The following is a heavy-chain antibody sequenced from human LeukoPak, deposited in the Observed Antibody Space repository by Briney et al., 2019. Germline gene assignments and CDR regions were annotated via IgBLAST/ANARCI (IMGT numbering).Heavy chain of an antibody. CDR1: GFTFSSYS. D-gene: IGHD2-15*01. J-gene: IGHJ4*02. CDR3: AREYCSGGSCSSGYFDY. CDR2: ISSSSSYI. V-gene: IGHV3-21*01. Sequence: GGSLRLSCAASGFTFSSYSMNWVRQAPGKGLEWVSSISSSSSYIYYADSVKGRFTISRDNAKNSLYLQMNSLRAEDTAVYYCAREYCSGGSCSSGYFDYWGQGTLVTVSS.